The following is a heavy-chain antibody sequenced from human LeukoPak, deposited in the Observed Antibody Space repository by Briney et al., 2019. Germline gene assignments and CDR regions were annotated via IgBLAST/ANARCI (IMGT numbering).Heavy chain of an antibody. Sequence: ASVKVSCKASGGTFSSYAISWVRQAPGQGLEWMGWISAYNGNTNYAQKLQGRVTMTTDTSTSTAYMELRSLRFDDTAVYYCARPLVATLLGSSWFDPWGQGTLVTVSS. CDR3: ARPLVATLLGSSWFDP. J-gene: IGHJ5*02. CDR1: GGTFSSYA. V-gene: IGHV1-18*01. D-gene: IGHD5-12*01. CDR2: ISAYNGNT.